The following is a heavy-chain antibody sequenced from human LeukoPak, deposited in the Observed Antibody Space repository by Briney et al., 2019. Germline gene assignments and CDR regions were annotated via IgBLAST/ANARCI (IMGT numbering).Heavy chain of an antibody. V-gene: IGHV3-15*01. CDR1: GFTFSNAW. CDR2: IKSKTDGGTT. D-gene: IGHD3-22*01. CDR3: TTELLGNGITMIVVVIDY. Sequence: GGSLRLSCAASGFTFSNAWMSWVRQAPGKGLEWVGRIKSKTDGGTTDYAAPVKGRFTISRDDSKNTLYLQMNSLKTEDTAVYYCTTELLGNGITMIVVVIDYWGQGTLVTVSS. J-gene: IGHJ4*02.